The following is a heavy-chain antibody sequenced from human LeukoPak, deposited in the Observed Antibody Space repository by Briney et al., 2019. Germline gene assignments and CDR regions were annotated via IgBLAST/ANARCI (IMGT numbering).Heavy chain of an antibody. CDR2: ISGSGGST. Sequence: ETLSLTCAVSGDSISTSNSYWGWIRRPPGKGLEWVSAISGSGGSTYYADSVKGRFTISRDNSKNTLYLQMNSLRAEDTAVYYCAKVSPGDYYDSSGYFDYWGQGTLVTVSS. V-gene: IGHV3-23*01. J-gene: IGHJ4*02. D-gene: IGHD3-22*01. CDR3: AKVSPGDYYDSSGYFDY. CDR1: GDSISTSNSY.